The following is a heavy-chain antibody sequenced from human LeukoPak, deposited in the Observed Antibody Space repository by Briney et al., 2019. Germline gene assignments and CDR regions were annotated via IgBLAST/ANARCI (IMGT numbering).Heavy chain of an antibody. CDR3: AKAAVVVAAPYFDY. CDR1: GFTFSSYA. Sequence: VGCLRLSCAASGFTFSSYAMSWVRQAPGKGLEWVSDISGSGGSTYYADSVKGRFTISRDNSKNALYLQMNSLRAEDTAVYYCAKAAVVVAAPYFDYWGQGTLVTVSS. V-gene: IGHV3-23*01. J-gene: IGHJ4*02. CDR2: ISGSGGST. D-gene: IGHD2-15*01.